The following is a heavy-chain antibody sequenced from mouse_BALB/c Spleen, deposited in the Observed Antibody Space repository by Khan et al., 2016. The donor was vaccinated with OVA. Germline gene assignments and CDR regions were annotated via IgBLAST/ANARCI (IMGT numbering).Heavy chain of an antibody. Sequence: VRLQQSGPGLVKPSQSLSLTCTVTGYSITNGYGWNWIRQFPGNKLEWMGYISYSGSTNYNQSLKSRISITRDTAKNQFFLQLNSVTTEDTATYSCARTARIKYWGQGTTLTVSS. D-gene: IGHD1-2*01. CDR2: ISYSGST. CDR1: GYSITNGYG. V-gene: IGHV3-2*02. CDR3: ARTARIKY. J-gene: IGHJ2*01.